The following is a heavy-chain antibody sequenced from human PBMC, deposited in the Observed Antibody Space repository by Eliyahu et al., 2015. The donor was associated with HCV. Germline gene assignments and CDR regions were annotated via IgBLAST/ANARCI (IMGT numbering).Heavy chain of an antibody. J-gene: IGHJ4*02. Sequence: EVQLLESGGGLVQPGGSLRLSCTXSGFTFSNYAMNXVRQAPGKGEWVSSIRGSGDTTYYADSVKGRFTISRDNSKNTLYLQMNSLRAEDTAVYYCAKAPKTWYYFDYWGQGTLVTVSS. CDR1: GFTFSNYA. V-gene: IGHV3-23*01. CDR2: IRGSGDTT. CDR3: AKAPKTWYYFDY.